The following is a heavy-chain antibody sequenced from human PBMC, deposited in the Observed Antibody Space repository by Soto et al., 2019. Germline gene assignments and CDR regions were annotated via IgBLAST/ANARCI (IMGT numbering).Heavy chain of an antibody. J-gene: IGHJ6*02. CDR2: INPSGGST. D-gene: IGHD3-22*01. Sequence: ASVKVSCKASGYTFTSYYMHWVRQAPGQGLEWMGIINPSGGSTSYAQKFQGRVTMTRDTSTSTVYMELSSLRSEDTAVYYCAGGGNHYYDSSGYGAIMDVWGQGTTVTVSS. CDR1: GYTFTSYY. V-gene: IGHV1-46*01. CDR3: AGGGNHYYDSSGYGAIMDV.